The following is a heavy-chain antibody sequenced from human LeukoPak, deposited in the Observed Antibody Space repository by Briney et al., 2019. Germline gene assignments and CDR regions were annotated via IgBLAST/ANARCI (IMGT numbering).Heavy chain of an antibody. CDR3: AGSIGYVES. J-gene: IGHJ5*02. Sequence: PGGSLRLSCAASGFTFSTSWMHWVRQASGKGLEWVSHVSTDGSTTAYADSVKGRFTISRENAKNTVYLQMNSLRAEDTAVYYCAGSIGYVESWGQGTLVTVSS. CDR2: VSTDGSTT. V-gene: IGHV3-74*01. CDR1: GFTFSTSW. D-gene: IGHD5-18*01.